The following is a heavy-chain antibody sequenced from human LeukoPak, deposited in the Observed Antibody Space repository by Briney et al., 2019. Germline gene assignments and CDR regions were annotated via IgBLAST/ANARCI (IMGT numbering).Heavy chain of an antibody. J-gene: IGHJ4*02. Sequence: GGSLRPSCAASGFTFSSYWMSWVRQAPGKGLEWVANIKQDGSEKYYVDSVKGRFTISRDNAKNSLYLQMNSLRAEDTAVHYCATEGGGYNWIQYWGQGTLVTVSS. CDR1: GFTFSSYW. V-gene: IGHV3-7*01. D-gene: IGHD1-20*01. CDR3: ATEGGGYNWIQY. CDR2: IKQDGSEK.